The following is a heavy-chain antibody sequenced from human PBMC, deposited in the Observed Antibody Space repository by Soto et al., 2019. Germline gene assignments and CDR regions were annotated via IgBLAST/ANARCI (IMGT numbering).Heavy chain of an antibody. CDR1: DYTFTSYG. Sequence: QVQLMQSGAEVERPGASVKVSCKASDYTFTSYGISWVRQAPGQGLEWMAWISADNGHTNHAQKFQGRLTMTTDTSTSTAYMELRSLRSDDTAVYYCARARRSPMVRGDAFDIWGQGTMVTVSS. D-gene: IGHD3-10*01. J-gene: IGHJ3*02. CDR2: ISADNGHT. CDR3: ARARRSPMVRGDAFDI. V-gene: IGHV1-18*01.